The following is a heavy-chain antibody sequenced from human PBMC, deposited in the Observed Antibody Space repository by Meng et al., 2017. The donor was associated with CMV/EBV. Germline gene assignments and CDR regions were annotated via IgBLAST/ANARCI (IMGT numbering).Heavy chain of an antibody. CDR3: ARAMVNDFWSGSIVYYYYGMDV. CDR2: IYPGDSDT. D-gene: IGHD3-3*01. CDR1: GYSFSTYW. Sequence: GESLKISCQGSGYSFSTYWIGWVRQMPGKGLEWMGIIYPGDSDTRYGPSFQGQVTISRDNSKNTLYLQMNSLRAEDTAVYYCARAMVNDFWSGSIVYYYYGMDVWGQGTTVTVSS. J-gene: IGHJ6*02. V-gene: IGHV5-51*01.